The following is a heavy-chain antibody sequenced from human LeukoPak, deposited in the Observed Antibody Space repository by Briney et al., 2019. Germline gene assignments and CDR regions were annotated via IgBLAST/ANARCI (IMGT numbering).Heavy chain of an antibody. CDR2: ISAYNGNT. CDR3: ARAVVPAAGGGFDP. D-gene: IGHD2-2*01. CDR1: GYTFTSYG. J-gene: IGHJ5*02. Sequence: ASVKVSCKASGYTFTSYGISWVRQAPGQGLEWMGWISAYNGNTNHAQKLQGKVTMTTDTSTSTAYMELRSLRSDDTAVYYCARAVVPAAGGGFDPWGQGTLVTVSS. V-gene: IGHV1-18*01.